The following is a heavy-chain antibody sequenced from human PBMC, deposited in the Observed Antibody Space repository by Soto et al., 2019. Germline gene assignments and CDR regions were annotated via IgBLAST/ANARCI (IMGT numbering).Heavy chain of an antibody. V-gene: IGHV1-2*04. Sequence: QVQLVQSGAEVKKPGASVKVSCKASGYTFTGYYMHWVRQAPGQGLEWMGWINPNSGGTNYAQKSQGWVTMTRDTSISTAYMELSRLRSDDTAVYYCARDYCSSTSCYDPYYYGMDVWGQGTTVTVSS. D-gene: IGHD2-2*01. CDR1: GYTFTGYY. J-gene: IGHJ6*02. CDR3: ARDYCSSTSCYDPYYYGMDV. CDR2: INPNSGGT.